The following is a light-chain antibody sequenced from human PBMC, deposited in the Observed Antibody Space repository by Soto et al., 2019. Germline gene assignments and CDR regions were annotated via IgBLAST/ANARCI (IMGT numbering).Light chain of an antibody. CDR2: DAA. V-gene: IGKV1-5*01. J-gene: IGKJ1*01. CDR3: QQYNSYPWT. CDR1: QSVSSW. Sequence: DIQMTQSPSTLSASVGDRVTITCRASQSVSSWLAWYPQKPGKAPKLLIYDAASLKSGVPSRFSGSEARTEFPLTISSLQPDDVATYYCQQYNSYPWTFGQGTKV.